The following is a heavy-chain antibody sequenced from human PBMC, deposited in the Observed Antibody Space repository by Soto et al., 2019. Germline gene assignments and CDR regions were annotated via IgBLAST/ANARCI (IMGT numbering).Heavy chain of an antibody. Sequence: VASVKVSCKASGYTFTGYYMHWLRQAPGQGLEWMGWINPNSGGTNYAQKFQGRVTMTRDTSISTAYMELSRLRSDDTAVYYCARGSSSFFYYYGMDVWGQGTTVTVSS. V-gene: IGHV1-2*02. J-gene: IGHJ6*02. CDR3: ARGSSSFFYYYGMDV. D-gene: IGHD6-6*01. CDR2: INPNSGGT. CDR1: GYTFTGYY.